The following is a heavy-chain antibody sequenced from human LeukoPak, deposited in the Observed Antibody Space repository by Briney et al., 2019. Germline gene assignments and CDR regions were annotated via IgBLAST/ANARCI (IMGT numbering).Heavy chain of an antibody. CDR2: ISYDGSNK. D-gene: IGHD3-22*01. J-gene: IGHJ4*02. V-gene: IGHV3-30*01. Sequence: GGSLRLSCAASGFTFSSYAMHWVRQAPGRGLEWVAVISYDGSNKYYADSVKGRFTISRDNSKNTLYLQMNSLRAEDTAVYYCARGGYDSSGHYCGDYWGQGTLVTVSS. CDR3: ARGGYDSSGHYCGDY. CDR1: GFTFSSYA.